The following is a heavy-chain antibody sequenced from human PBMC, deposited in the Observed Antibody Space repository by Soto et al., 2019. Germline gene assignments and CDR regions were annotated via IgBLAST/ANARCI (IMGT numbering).Heavy chain of an antibody. D-gene: IGHD2-21*02. Sequence: EVQLVESGGGLVQPGGSLRLSCAGSGFTFSDYAMSWVRQAPGKGLEWVSGISGTGDSTYYADSVKGRCTISRDNPKSTLYLHLSSLGGEDTAVYFCAKARTPTSVVVTARLDPWGQGTLVTVSS. CDR2: ISGTGDST. CDR1: GFTFSDYA. CDR3: AKARTPTSVVVTARLDP. V-gene: IGHV3-23*04. J-gene: IGHJ5*02.